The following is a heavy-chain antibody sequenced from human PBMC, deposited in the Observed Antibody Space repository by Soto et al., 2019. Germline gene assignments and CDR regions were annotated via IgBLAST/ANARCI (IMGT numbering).Heavy chain of an antibody. CDR3: ARAEDFGIAAAGTYWFDS. CDR1: GGSISTDHYH. J-gene: IGHJ5*01. D-gene: IGHD6-13*01. Sequence: PSETLSLTCSVSGGSISTDHYHWTWIRQTPGKGLEWIGYIHYSGSIQSNPSLQSRVSMSVDTSKNLFSLKLSSVTAADTAVYYCARAEDFGIAAAGTYWFDSWGQGTLVTVSS. CDR2: IHYSGSI. V-gene: IGHV4-30-4*01.